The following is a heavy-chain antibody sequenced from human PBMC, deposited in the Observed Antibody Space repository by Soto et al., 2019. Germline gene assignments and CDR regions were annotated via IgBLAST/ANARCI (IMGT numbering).Heavy chain of an antibody. CDR1: GGSISSGGYY. D-gene: IGHD3-10*01. Sequence: QVQLQESGPGLVKPSQTLSLTCTVSGGSISSGGYYWSWIRQHPGKGLEWIGYIYYSGSTYYNPSLKSRVTISLDTSKNQFSLKLSCVTAADTAVYYCARGGSSGSDDAFDIRGQGTMVTVSS. CDR3: ARGGSSGSDDAFDI. J-gene: IGHJ3*02. CDR2: IYYSGST. V-gene: IGHV4-31*03.